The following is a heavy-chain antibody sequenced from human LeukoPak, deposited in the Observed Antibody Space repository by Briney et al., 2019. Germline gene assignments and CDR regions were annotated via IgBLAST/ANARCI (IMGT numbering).Heavy chain of an antibody. Sequence: GESLKISCAASGFTFSSYGMHWVRQAPGKGLEWVAFIRYDGSNKYYADSVKGRFTISRDNSKNTLYLQMNSLRAEDTAVYYCAKDRSGSFQFGYWGQGTLVTVSS. V-gene: IGHV3-30*02. J-gene: IGHJ4*02. CDR3: AKDRSGSFQFGY. CDR2: IRYDGSNK. CDR1: GFTFSSYG. D-gene: IGHD1-26*01.